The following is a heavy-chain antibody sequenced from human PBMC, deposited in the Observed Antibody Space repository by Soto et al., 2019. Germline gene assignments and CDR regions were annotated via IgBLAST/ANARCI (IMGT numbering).Heavy chain of an antibody. CDR3: ARMAYYDILTGYNWFDP. Sequence: SETLSLTCTVSGGSINSYYWSWIRQPPGMGLEWIGCISYSGSANYNPSLKSRVALSVDTSKNQFSLKLSSVTAADTAVYYCARMAYYDILTGYNWFDPWGQGNLVTVSS. CDR2: ISYSGSA. D-gene: IGHD3-9*01. V-gene: IGHV4-59*01. J-gene: IGHJ5*02. CDR1: GGSINSYY.